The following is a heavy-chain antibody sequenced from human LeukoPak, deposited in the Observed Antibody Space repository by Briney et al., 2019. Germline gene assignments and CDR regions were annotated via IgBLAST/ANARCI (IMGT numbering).Heavy chain of an antibody. J-gene: IGHJ4*02. CDR1: GRPISSSDYY. CDR2: IYYSGST. CDR3: ARQHRSGYYEVDY. V-gene: IGHV4-39*01. Sequence: SETLSLTCNVSGRPISSSDYYGGWIRPPPGRRLVWFGTIYYSGSTSYKPALKGRLTMSVDTSKNRFSLKLNSVTAADTAVYYCARQHRSGYYEVDYWGEGTLVTVSS. D-gene: IGHD6-25*01.